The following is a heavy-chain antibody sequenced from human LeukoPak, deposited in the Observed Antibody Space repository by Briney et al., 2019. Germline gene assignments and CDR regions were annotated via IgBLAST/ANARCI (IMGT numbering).Heavy chain of an antibody. CDR2: IYYSGST. D-gene: IGHD1-26*01. CDR3: ARGGGSYVGDY. J-gene: IGHJ4*02. Sequence: SETLSLTCTVSGGSISSYYWSWIRQPPGKGLEWIGYIYYSGSTNYNPSLKSRVTISVDTSKNQFSLKLSSVTAADTAVYYCARGGGSYVGDYWGQGTLVTVSS. CDR1: GGSISSYY. V-gene: IGHV4-59*12.